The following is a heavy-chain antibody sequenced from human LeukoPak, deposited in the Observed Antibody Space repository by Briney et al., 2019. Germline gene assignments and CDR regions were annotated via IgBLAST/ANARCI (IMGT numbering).Heavy chain of an antibody. CDR2: INPSGGST. CDR1: GYTFTSYY. Sequence: GASVKVSCKASGYTFTSYYMHWVRQAPGQGLEWMGIINPSGGSTSYAQKFQGRVTMTRDMSTSTVYMELSSLRSEDTAVYYCARDPEAQISSGWPYYFDYWGQGTLVTVSS. J-gene: IGHJ4*02. D-gene: IGHD6-19*01. V-gene: IGHV1-46*01. CDR3: ARDPEAQISSGWPYYFDY.